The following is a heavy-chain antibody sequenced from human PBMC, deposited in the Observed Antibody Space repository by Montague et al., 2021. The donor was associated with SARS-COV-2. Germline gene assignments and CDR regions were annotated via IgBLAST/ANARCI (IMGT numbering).Heavy chain of an antibody. J-gene: IGHJ6*03. CDR3: ARDRRGYEVTIFGVVNSSLSYYMDV. CDR1: GFTFSSYA. D-gene: IGHD3-3*01. Sequence: SLRLSCAASGFTFSSYAMHWVRQAPGKGLEWVAVISYDGSNKYYVDSVKGRFTISRDNSKNTLYLQMNSLRAEDTAVYYCARDRRGYEVTIFGVVNSSLSYYMDVWGKGTTVTVSS. V-gene: IGHV3-30*04. CDR2: ISYDGSNK.